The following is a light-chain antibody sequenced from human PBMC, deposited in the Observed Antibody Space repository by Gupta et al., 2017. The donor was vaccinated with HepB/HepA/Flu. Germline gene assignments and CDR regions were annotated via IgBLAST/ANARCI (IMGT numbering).Light chain of an antibody. V-gene: IGLV3-19*01. CDR3: NYPASSRRNGV. CDR1: SLRSYY. CDR2: GKN. Sequence: SSELTQDSAVSVALGQTVRITCQGDSLRSYYASWYQQKPGPAPVLFSVGKNNRPSGIHDRVLCSSAGNTASSPIIGARAEEEADDYCNYPASSRRNGVFGGGTKLTVL. J-gene: IGLJ2*01.